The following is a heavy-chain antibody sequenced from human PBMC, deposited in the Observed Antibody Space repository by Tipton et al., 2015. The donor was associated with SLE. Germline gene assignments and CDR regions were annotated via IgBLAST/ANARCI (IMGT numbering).Heavy chain of an antibody. CDR2: IDPSDSYT. V-gene: IGHV5-10-1*01. Sequence: QLVQSGAEVRKPGESLRISCKGSGYSFTSYWISWVRQMPGKGLEWMGRIDPSDSYTNYSPSFQGHVTISADKSISTAYLQWSSLKASDTAMYYCARQSEYSSSSAYYYYMDVWGKGTTVTVSS. D-gene: IGHD6-6*01. CDR3: ARQSEYSSSSAYYYYMDV. J-gene: IGHJ6*03. CDR1: GYSFTSYW.